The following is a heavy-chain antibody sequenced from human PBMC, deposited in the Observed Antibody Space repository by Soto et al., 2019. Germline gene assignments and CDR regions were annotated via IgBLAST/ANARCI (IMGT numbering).Heavy chain of an antibody. J-gene: IGHJ4*02. Sequence: GGSLRLSCAASGFTFSSYGMHWVRQAPGKGLEWVAVISYDGSNKYYADSVKGRFTISRDNSKNTLYLQMNSLRAEDTAVYYCAKDRGGYSGYDWDYWGQGTLVTVS. D-gene: IGHD5-12*01. CDR2: ISYDGSNK. CDR3: AKDRGGYSGYDWDY. CDR1: GFTFSSYG. V-gene: IGHV3-30*18.